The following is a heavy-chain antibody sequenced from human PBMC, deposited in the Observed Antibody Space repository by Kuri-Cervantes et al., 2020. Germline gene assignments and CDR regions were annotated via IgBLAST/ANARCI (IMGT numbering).Heavy chain of an antibody. CDR1: GGSISTNNW. J-gene: IGHJ6*02. D-gene: IGHD6-13*01. V-gene: IGHV4-4*02. CDR2: ISHSGST. CDR3: ARDLWAAAGTLGDYYYYYGMDV. Sequence: SETLSLTCAVSGGSISTNNWWSWVRQSPGKGLEWIGEISHSGSTNYNPSLKGRVTMSIDKSKNQFSLKLSSVTAADTAVYYCARDLWAAAGTLGDYYYYYGMDVWGQGTTVTVSS.